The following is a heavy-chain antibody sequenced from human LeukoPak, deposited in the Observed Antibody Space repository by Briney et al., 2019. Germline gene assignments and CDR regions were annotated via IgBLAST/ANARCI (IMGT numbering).Heavy chain of an antibody. D-gene: IGHD2-2*01. CDR3: ARDLIVVVVPAAIPGGFDP. CDR2: IIPIFGTA. Sequence: ASVKVSCKASGGTFSSYAISWVRQAPGQGLEWMGRIIPIFGTANYAQKFQGRVTITADKSTSTAYMELSSLRSEDTAVYYCARDLIVVVVPAAIPGGFDPWGQGTLVTVSS. J-gene: IGHJ5*02. CDR1: GGTFSSYA. V-gene: IGHV1-69*06.